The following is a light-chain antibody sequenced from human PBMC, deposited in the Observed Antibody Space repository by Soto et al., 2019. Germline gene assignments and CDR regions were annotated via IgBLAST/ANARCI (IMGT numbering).Light chain of an antibody. V-gene: IGLV1-44*01. CDR2: SNN. Sequence: QSVLTQPPSASGTPGQRATISCSGISSNIGSNTVNWYQQLPGTAPKLLIYSNNQRPSGVPDRFSGSKSGTSASLAISGLQSEDEADYCCAAWDDSLNGPVFGGGTKLTVL. J-gene: IGLJ2*01. CDR3: AAWDDSLNGPV. CDR1: SSNIGSNT.